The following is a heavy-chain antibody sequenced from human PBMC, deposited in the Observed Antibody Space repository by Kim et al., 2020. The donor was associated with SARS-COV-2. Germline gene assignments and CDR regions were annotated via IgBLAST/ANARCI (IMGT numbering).Heavy chain of an antibody. J-gene: IGHJ4*02. CDR3: VKAGNGRFLEWLLSVNVGYFDY. Sequence: GGSLRLSCSASGFTFSSYAMHWVRQAPGKGLEYVSAISSNGGSTYYADSVKGRFTISRDNSKNTLYLQMSSLRAEDTAVYYCVKAGNGRFLEWLLSVNVGYFDYWGQGTLVTVSS. CDR1: GFTFSSYA. CDR2: ISSNGGST. V-gene: IGHV3-64D*06. D-gene: IGHD3-3*01.